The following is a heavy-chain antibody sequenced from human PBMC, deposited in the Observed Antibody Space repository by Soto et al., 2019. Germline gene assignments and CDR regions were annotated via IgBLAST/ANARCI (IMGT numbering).Heavy chain of an antibody. D-gene: IGHD3-10*01. Sequence: SETLSLTCAVYGGSFSDYYSTWIRQPPGKGLEWIGEISHSGSTDYNPSLKSRVTISLDTSKNLLSLKLSPVTAADTAVYYCARSKVYGASNLAYWGQGTPVTVSS. V-gene: IGHV4-34*01. CDR2: ISHSGST. CDR1: GGSFSDYY. J-gene: IGHJ4*02. CDR3: ARSKVYGASNLAY.